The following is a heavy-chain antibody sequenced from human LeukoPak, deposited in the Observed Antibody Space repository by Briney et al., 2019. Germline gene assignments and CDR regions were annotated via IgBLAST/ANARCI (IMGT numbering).Heavy chain of an antibody. V-gene: IGHV3-23*01. J-gene: IGHJ4*02. Sequence: GGSLRLSCAASGFTFSSYDMSWVRQAPGKGLEWVSAISGSGGSTYYADSVKGRFTISRDNSKNTLYLQMNSLRAEDTAVYYCAKDLKWELPSSANYWGQGTLVTVSS. CDR1: GFTFSSYD. CDR2: ISGSGGST. CDR3: AKDLKWELPSSANY. D-gene: IGHD1-26*01.